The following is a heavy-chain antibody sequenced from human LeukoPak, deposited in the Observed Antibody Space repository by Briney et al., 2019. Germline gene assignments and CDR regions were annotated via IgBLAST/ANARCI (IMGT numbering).Heavy chain of an antibody. CDR1: GFTFSTYS. CDR3: ARHLDSSSWYIEY. V-gene: IGHV3-21*04. Sequence: TGGSLRLSCAASGFTFSTYSMNWVRQAPGKGLEWVSSISSSGSYIYYADSVKGRFTVSRDNAKNSVYLQMNSLRAEDTAVYYCARHLDSSSWYIEYWGQGTLVTVSS. CDR2: ISSSGSYI. D-gene: IGHD6-13*01. J-gene: IGHJ4*02.